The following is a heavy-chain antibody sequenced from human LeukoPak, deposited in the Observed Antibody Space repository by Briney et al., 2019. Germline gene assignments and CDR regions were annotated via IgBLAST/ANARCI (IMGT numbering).Heavy chain of an antibody. CDR2: ISSSSSTI. V-gene: IGHV3-48*04. CDR1: GFTLSSYS. J-gene: IGHJ6*04. Sequence: GGSLRLSCAPSGFTLSSYSMNWDRQAAGEGLEWVSYISSSSSTIYYADSGKGRFTISRDNAKNSLYLQMNSLRAGDTAVYYCARGESTLLAWGKGTTVTVSS. CDR3: ARGESTLLA. D-gene: IGHD3-10*01.